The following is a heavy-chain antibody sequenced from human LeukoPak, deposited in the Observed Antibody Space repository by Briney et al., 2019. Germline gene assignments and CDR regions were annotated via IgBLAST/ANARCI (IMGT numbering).Heavy chain of an antibody. V-gene: IGHV3-43D*03. D-gene: IGHD3-22*01. Sequence: GGSLRLSCAASGFTFDDYAMHWVRQAPGKGLEWVSLISWDGGNTYYADSVKGRFTISRDNSKNSLYLQMNSLRAEDTALYYCAKGDYYDSSGSPKLDYWGQGTLVTVSS. CDR1: GFTFDDYA. CDR3: AKGDYYDSSGSPKLDY. J-gene: IGHJ4*02. CDR2: ISWDGGNT.